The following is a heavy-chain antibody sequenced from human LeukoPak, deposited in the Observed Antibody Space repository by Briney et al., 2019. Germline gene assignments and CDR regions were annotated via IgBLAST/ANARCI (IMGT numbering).Heavy chain of an antibody. CDR3: ARGRYCSGGSCWFDP. Sequence: GGSLRLSCAASGFTFSSYWMSWVRQAPGKGLERVANIKQDGSEKYYVDSVKGRFTISRDNAKNSLYLQMNSLRAEDTAMYYCARGRYCSGGSCWFDPWGQGTLVTVSS. CDR2: IKQDGSEK. D-gene: IGHD2-15*01. V-gene: IGHV3-7*01. J-gene: IGHJ5*02. CDR1: GFTFSSYW.